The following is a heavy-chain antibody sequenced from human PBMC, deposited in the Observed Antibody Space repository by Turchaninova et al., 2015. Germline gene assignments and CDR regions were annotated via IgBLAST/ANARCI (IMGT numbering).Heavy chain of an antibody. V-gene: IGHV4-38-2*01. J-gene: IGHJ4*02. CDR1: SFSIRNGYY. CDR2: IYPCWPT. Sequence: QVQLQESGPGLVKPSETLSLTCAVSSFSIRNGYYCGRILHPPGKGLEWCGSIYPCWPTYYIPSPKRGVTRSVYTSKNQVSRNLSSGTAADTAVYYCARLTGYNHGQMDSWGQGTLVTVSS. CDR3: ARLTGYNHGQMDS. D-gene: IGHD5-18*01.